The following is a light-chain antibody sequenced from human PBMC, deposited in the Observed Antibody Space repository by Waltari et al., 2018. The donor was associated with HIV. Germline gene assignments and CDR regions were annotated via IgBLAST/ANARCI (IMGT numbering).Light chain of an antibody. J-gene: IGLJ2*01. CDR3: SSHAGSKVV. CDR1: SSDVGGYNS. CDR2: DVI. Sequence: QSALTQPPSASGSPGQSVTLSCTGTSSDVGGYNSVSWHQQHPGQAPKLRIYDVIKRPSGVPDRFSGSKSGNTASLTVSGLQPEDEADYYCSSHAGSKVVFGGGTRLTVL. V-gene: IGLV2-8*01.